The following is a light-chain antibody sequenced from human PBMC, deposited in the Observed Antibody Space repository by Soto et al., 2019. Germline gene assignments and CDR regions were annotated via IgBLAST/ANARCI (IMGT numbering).Light chain of an antibody. Sequence: EIVMTQSPATLSLSPVERVTLSCRASQSISAILAWYQQKPGRAPRLLINGASTRATGVPARFSGSGSGTDFTLTISSLQSEDFAIYFCQQYYQWPWTFGQGTKLDIK. J-gene: IGKJ1*01. CDR3: QQYYQWPWT. CDR2: GAS. CDR1: QSISAI. V-gene: IGKV3-15*01.